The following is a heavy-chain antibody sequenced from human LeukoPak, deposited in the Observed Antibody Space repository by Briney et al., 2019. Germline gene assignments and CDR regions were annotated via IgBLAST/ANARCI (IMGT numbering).Heavy chain of an antibody. CDR1: GFTFSSYS. CDR3: ARGPSCSSVSCYTTGLFDY. V-gene: IGHV3-21*01. Sequence: GGSLRLSCAASGFTFSSYSMNWVRQAPGKGLEWVSSISSSSSYIYYADSLKGQFTISRDNAKNSLYLQMNNLRAEDTAVYYCARGPSCSSVSCYTTGLFDYWGRGTLVTVSS. CDR2: ISSSSSYI. J-gene: IGHJ4*02. D-gene: IGHD2-15*01.